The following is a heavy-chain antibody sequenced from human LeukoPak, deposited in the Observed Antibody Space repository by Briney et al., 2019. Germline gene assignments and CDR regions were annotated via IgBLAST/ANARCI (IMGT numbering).Heavy chain of an antibody. J-gene: IGHJ3*02. D-gene: IGHD2-15*01. CDR2: ISYDGSNK. CDR1: GFTFSSYG. V-gene: IGHV3-30*03. Sequence: QPGRSLRLSCAASGFTFSSYGMHWVRQAPGKGLEWVAVISYDGSNKYYADSVKGRFTISRDNSKNTLYLQMNSLRAEDTAVYFCARARDTDMQANDPFDIWGQGTMVTVSS. CDR3: ARARDTDMQANDPFDI.